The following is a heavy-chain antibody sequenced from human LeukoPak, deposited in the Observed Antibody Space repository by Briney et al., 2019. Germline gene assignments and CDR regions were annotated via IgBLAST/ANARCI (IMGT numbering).Heavy chain of an antibody. CDR2: ISSNGGST. J-gene: IGHJ4*02. D-gene: IGHD3-10*02. V-gene: IGHV3-64*01. CDR1: GFTVRGNY. CDR3: ARSAGGLFGELFLDY. Sequence: GGSLRLSCAASGFTVRGNYMSWVRQAPGKGLEYVSAISSNGGSTYYANSVKGRFTISRDNSKNTLYLQMGSLRAEDMAVYYCARSAGGLFGELFLDYWGQGTLVTVSS.